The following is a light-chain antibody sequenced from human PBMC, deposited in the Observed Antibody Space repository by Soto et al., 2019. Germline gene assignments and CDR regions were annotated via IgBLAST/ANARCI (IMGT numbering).Light chain of an antibody. CDR2: GVS. CDR3: SSFSSSSTLYV. Sequence: SVLTQPASGSASPGQSSTNSCNGTSRDVGGHNYVSWYQQHASKAAKPMIYGVSNRPSGVSSRFSGSKSGNSASLTIYGLQAEDEADYYCSSFSSSSTLYVFGTGTKVTVL. CDR1: SRDVGGHNY. V-gene: IGLV2-14*01. J-gene: IGLJ1*01.